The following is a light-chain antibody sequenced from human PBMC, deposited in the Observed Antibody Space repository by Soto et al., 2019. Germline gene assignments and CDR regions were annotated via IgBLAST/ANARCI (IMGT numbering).Light chain of an antibody. CDR1: SSDVGGYNY. V-gene: IGLV2-14*03. CDR3: SSYTTSNTRQIV. CDR2: DVS. Sequence: QSALTQPASVSGSPGQSITISCTGTSSDVGGYNYVSWYQHHPGKAPKLIIYDVSNRPSGVSIRFSGSKSVNTASLTISGLQPEDEADYHCSSYTTSNTRQIVFGTGTKVTVL. J-gene: IGLJ1*01.